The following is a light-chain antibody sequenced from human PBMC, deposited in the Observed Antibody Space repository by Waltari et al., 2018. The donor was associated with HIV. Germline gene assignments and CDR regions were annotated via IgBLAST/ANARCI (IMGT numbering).Light chain of an antibody. CDR2: RDN. Sequence: QSVLTQPPSASGTPGQRVTISCSGTTSNVGTNFVSWYQQLPGTAPKLLIYRDNRRPSGGPDRFSGSKSGASASLGISGLWSEDEGDYYCATWDGSLGGFYVFGAGTKVTVL. J-gene: IGLJ1*01. CDR1: TSNVGTNF. CDR3: ATWDGSLGGFYV. V-gene: IGLV1-47*03.